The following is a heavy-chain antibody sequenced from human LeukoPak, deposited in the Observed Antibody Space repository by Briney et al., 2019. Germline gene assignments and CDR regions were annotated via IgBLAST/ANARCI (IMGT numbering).Heavy chain of an antibody. Sequence: SETLSLTCTVSGGSISSGDYYWSWIRQPPGKGLEWIGYIYYSGSTYYNPSLKSRVTISVDTSKNQFSLKLSSVTAADTAVYYCAREYVVVVPAATYFDYWGQGTLATVSS. CDR1: GGSISSGDYY. J-gene: IGHJ4*02. CDR2: IYYSGST. CDR3: AREYVVVVPAATYFDY. V-gene: IGHV4-30-4*01. D-gene: IGHD2-2*01.